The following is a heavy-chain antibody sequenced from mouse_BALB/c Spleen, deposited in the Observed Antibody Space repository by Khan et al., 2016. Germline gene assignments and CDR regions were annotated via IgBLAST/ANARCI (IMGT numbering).Heavy chain of an antibody. CDR2: IDPANGNT. J-gene: IGHJ4*01. Sequence: VQLKQSGAELVKPGASVKLSCTASGFNIKDTYMHWVKQRPEQGLEWIGRIDPANGNTKYDPKFQGKATITADTSSSTAYLQLSRLTSEDTAVYYCARFEARAAMDDWGQGTSVTVSS. CDR3: ARFEARAAMDD. V-gene: IGHV14-3*02. CDR1: GFNIKDTY. D-gene: IGHD3-1*01.